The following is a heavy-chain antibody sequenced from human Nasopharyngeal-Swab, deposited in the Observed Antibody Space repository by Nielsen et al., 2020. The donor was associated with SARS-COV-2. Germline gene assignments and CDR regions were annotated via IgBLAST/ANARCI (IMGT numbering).Heavy chain of an antibody. CDR2: IRVYNGNT. CDR3: ARGARDCSGGSCYSEDEFFEDRRINDY. Sequence: ASVKVSCKASGYTFISYGMSWVRQAPGQGLEWMGWIRVYNGNTNYAQKLQGRVTMTTDTSTSTAYMELRSLRSDDTAVYYCARGARDCSGGSCYSEDEFFEDRRINDYWGQGTLVTVSS. D-gene: IGHD2-15*01. V-gene: IGHV1-18*01. J-gene: IGHJ4*02. CDR1: GYTFISYG.